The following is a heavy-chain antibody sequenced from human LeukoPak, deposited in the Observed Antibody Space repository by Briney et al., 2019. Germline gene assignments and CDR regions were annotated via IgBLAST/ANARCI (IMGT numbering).Heavy chain of an antibody. V-gene: IGHV4-61*02. J-gene: IGHJ4*02. CDR2: IYTSGST. CDR1: GGSISSGSYY. Sequence: PSETLSLTCTVSGGSISSGSYYWSWIRQPAGKGLEWIGRIYTSGSTNYNPSLKSRVTISVDTSKNQFSLKPSSVTAADTAVYYCARVHSSGWYGGRYFDYWGQGTLVTVSS. D-gene: IGHD6-19*01. CDR3: ARVHSSGWYGGRYFDY.